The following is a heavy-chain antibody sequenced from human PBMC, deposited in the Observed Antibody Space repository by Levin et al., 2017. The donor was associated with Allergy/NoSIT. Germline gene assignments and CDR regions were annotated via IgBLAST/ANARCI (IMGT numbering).Heavy chain of an antibody. Sequence: GGSLRLSCTASGFTFINYAMHWVRQAPGKGLEWVADILFDGNNRYYADSVKGRFTISRDNSKNTLYLQINSLRADDTALYYCARESGANLGLGGPDYWGQGTLVTVSS. CDR3: ARESGANLGLGGPDY. D-gene: IGHD1-26*01. CDR1: GFTFINYA. CDR2: ILFDGNNR. V-gene: IGHV3-30*04. J-gene: IGHJ4*02.